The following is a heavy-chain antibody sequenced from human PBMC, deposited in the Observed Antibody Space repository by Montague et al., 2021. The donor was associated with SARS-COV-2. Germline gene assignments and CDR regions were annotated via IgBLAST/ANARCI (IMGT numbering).Heavy chain of an antibody. J-gene: IGHJ4*02. CDR2: ISNTGLAI. CDR1: GFTLSDYY. Sequence: SLRLSCAASGFTLSDYYMSWIRQAPGKGLEWLSYISNTGLAINNGDSGKGRFTVSRDTAKNTLYLQMDSLRAEDTAVYYCARVLLGVSHGDYWGQGTLVTVSS. CDR3: ARVLLGVSHGDY. D-gene: IGHD3-10*01. V-gene: IGHV3-11*01.